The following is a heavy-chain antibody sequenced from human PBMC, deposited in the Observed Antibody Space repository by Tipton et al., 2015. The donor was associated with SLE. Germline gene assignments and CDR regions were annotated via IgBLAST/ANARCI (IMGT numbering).Heavy chain of an antibody. CDR2: IYYSGST. CDR1: GGSISSHY. Sequence: TLSLTCTVSGGSISSHYWSWIRQPPGKGLEWIGYIYYSGSTYYNPSLKSRVTISVDTSKNQFSLKLSSVTAADTAVYYCARVRYSGYEGAFDIWGQGTMVTVSS. V-gene: IGHV4-59*11. CDR3: ARVRYSGYEGAFDI. D-gene: IGHD5-12*01. J-gene: IGHJ3*02.